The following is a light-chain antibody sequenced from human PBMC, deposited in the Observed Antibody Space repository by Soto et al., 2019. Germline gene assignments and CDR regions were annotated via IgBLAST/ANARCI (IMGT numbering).Light chain of an antibody. CDR2: AAS. CDR3: QQSYSTSWT. J-gene: IGKJ1*01. Sequence: DIQMTQSPSSLSASVGDRVTITCRASQSISSYLNWYQQKPGKAPKLLIYAASSLQSGVPSRFRGSGSGTDFTITISSLQPEDFATYYCQQSYSTSWTFGQGTKVE. V-gene: IGKV1-39*01. CDR1: QSISSY.